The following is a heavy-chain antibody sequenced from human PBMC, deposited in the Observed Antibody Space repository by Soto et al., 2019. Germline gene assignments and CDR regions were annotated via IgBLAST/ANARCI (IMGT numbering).Heavy chain of an antibody. D-gene: IGHD2-21*01. CDR3: AKNLHMSYHYGMDV. CDR2: TSGSGGST. J-gene: IGHJ6*02. Sequence: GKGLEWVSVTSGSGGSTYYADSVKGRFTISRDNSKNTLYLEMNSLRAEDTAVYYCAKNLHMSYHYGMDVPGQ. V-gene: IGHV3-23*01.